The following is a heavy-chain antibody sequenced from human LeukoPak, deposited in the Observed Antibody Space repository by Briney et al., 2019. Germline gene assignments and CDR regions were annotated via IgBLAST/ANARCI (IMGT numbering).Heavy chain of an antibody. CDR1: GFTFSSYW. V-gene: IGHV3-7*03. CDR2: IKQDGSEK. Sequence: PGGSLRLSCAASGFTFSSYWMSWVRQAPGKGLEWVANIKQDGSEKYYVDSVKGRFTISRDNAKNSLYLQMNSLKTEDTAVYYCTTGPSIAAAGTRDYWGQGTLVTVSS. D-gene: IGHD6-13*01. CDR3: TTGPSIAAAGTRDY. J-gene: IGHJ4*02.